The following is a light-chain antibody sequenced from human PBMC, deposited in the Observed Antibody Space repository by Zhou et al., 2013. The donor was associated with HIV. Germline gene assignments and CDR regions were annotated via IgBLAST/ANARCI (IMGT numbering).Light chain of an antibody. CDR1: QSISTW. CDR3: QQYMTYPHT. CDR2: SAS. V-gene: IGKV1-5*03. Sequence: DIQMTQSPSTLSASVGDRVTITCRASQSISTWLAWYQQKAGKAPKLLIHSASTLDSGVPSRFSGSGSETDFSLTISSLQPDDFATYYCQQYMTYPHTFGQGTKLEIK. J-gene: IGKJ2*01.